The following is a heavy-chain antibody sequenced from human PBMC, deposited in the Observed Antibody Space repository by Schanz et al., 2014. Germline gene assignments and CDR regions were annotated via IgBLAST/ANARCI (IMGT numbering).Heavy chain of an antibody. CDR3: ASRASGWYALGYFDY. CDR1: GGSISSGSYY. D-gene: IGHD6-19*01. CDR2: IYTSGST. V-gene: IGHV4-61*02. Sequence: QVQLQESGPGLVKPSQTLSLTCTVSGGSISSGSYYWSWIRQPAGKGLEWIGRIYTSGSTNYNPSLKSRVTNAVDTSKTQCSLKRGSVTAADTAVYYCASRASGWYALGYFDYWGQGAPVTVSS. J-gene: IGHJ4*02.